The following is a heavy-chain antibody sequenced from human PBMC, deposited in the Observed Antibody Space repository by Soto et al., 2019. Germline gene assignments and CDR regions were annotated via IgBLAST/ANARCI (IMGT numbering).Heavy chain of an antibody. CDR3: ARDLDPAPRVYYDILTGYSPPRAYYGMDV. J-gene: IGHJ6*02. Sequence: SVKVSCKASGVTFSSYAISWVRQAPGQGLEWMGGIIPIFGTANYAQKFQGRVTITADESTSTAYMELSSLRSEDTAVYYCARDLDPAPRVYYDILTGYSPPRAYYGMDVWGQGTTVTVSS. V-gene: IGHV1-69*13. CDR2: IIPIFGTA. CDR1: GVTFSSYA. D-gene: IGHD3-9*01.